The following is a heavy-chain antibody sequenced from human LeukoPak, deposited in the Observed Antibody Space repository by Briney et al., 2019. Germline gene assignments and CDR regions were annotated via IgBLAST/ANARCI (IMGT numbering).Heavy chain of an antibody. CDR2: INPNSGGT. V-gene: IGHV1-2*02. CDR1: GYTFTGYY. Sequence: ASVKVSCKASGYTFTGYYMHWVRQAPGQGLEWMRWINPNSGGTNYAQKFQGRVTMTRDTSISTAYMELSRLRSDDTAVYYCSCDGGTVYDIHADYWGQGTLVTVSS. J-gene: IGHJ4*02. CDR3: SCDGGTVYDIHADY. D-gene: IGHD3-9*01.